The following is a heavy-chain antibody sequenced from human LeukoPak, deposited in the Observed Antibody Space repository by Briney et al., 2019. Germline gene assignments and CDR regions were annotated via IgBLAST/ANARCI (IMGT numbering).Heavy chain of an antibody. D-gene: IGHD2-21*02. J-gene: IGHJ3*02. V-gene: IGHV1-69*13. CDR2: IIPIFGTA. CDR3: AREVTWSSGDDAFDI. Sequence: SVKVSCKASGGTFSSYAISWVRQAPGQGLEWMGGIIPIFGTANYAQKFQGRVTITADESTSTAYMELSSLRSEDAAVYYCAREVTWSSGDDAFDIWGQGTMVTVSS. CDR1: GGTFSSYA.